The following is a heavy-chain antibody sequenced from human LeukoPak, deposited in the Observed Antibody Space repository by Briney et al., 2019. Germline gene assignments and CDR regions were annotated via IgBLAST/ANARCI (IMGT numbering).Heavy chain of an antibody. D-gene: IGHD3-10*01. CDR3: ARAPPLWFGESEYYYFDY. CDR1: GYTFTSYD. J-gene: IGHJ4*02. V-gene: IGHV1-2*02. CDR2: INPNSGGT. Sequence: ASVKVSCKASGYTFTSYDINWVRQATGQGLEWMGWINPNSGGTNYAQKFQGRVTMTRDTSISTAYMELSRLRSDDTAVYYCARAPPLWFGESEYYYFDYWGQGTLVTVSS.